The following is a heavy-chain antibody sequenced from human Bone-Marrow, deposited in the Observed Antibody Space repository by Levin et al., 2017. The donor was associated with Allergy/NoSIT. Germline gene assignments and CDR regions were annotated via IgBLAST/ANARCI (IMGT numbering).Heavy chain of an antibody. CDR2: ISVYNGDT. Sequence: ASVKVSCRASGYTFTSFGISWVRQAPGQGLEWMGGISVYNGDTKYAQNFQGRVTMTTDTSTTTAYMELRSLRSDDPAIYYCARDQSPVALVQGISGYYYYLDVWGKGTTVTVSS. V-gene: IGHV1-18*01. CDR1: GYTFTSFG. CDR3: ARDQSPVALVQGISGYYYYLDV. D-gene: IGHD3-10*01. J-gene: IGHJ6*03.